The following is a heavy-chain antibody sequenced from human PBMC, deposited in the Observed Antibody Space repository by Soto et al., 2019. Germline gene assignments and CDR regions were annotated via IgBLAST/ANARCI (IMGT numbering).Heavy chain of an antibody. CDR1: GGSISSYY. Sequence: SETLSLTCTVSGGSISSYYWSWIRQPPGKGLEWIGYIYYSGSTNYNPSLKSRVTISVDTSKNQFSLKLSSVTAADTAVYYCARGEVAAAGNPFDYWGQGTLVTVSS. D-gene: IGHD6-13*01. J-gene: IGHJ4*02. V-gene: IGHV4-59*01. CDR2: IYYSGST. CDR3: ARGEVAAAGNPFDY.